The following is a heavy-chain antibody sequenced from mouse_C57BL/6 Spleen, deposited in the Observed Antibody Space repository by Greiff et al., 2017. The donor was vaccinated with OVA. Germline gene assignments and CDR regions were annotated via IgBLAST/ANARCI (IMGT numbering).Heavy chain of an antibody. CDR1: GYSFTDYN. CDR2: INPNYGTP. J-gene: IGHJ4*01. D-gene: IGHD3-3*01. V-gene: IGHV1-39*01. CDR3: ARGDYYYAMDY. Sequence: EVQLQQSGPELVKPGASVKISCKASGYSFTDYNMNWVKQSHGKSLEWIGIINPNYGTPSSNQKFKGKATLTVDQSSSTAYMQLSSLTSEDSAVYYCARGDYYYAMDYWGQGTSVTVSS.